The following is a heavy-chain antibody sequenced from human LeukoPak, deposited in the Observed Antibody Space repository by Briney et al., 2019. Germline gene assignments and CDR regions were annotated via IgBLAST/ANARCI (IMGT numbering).Heavy chain of an antibody. CDR2: INDSRIT. CDR3: ARGPPMDYDILVGYYRSDY. D-gene: IGHD3-9*01. Sequence: PSDTLSLTCAVHGGSFNGYFWSWIRQPPGKGLEWIGEINDSRITKYNPSLKSRVTISVDTSKNQFSLKLNSVTAADTAVYYCARGPPMDYDILVGYYRSDYWGQGTLVTVSS. CDR1: GGSFNGYF. J-gene: IGHJ4*02. V-gene: IGHV4-34*01.